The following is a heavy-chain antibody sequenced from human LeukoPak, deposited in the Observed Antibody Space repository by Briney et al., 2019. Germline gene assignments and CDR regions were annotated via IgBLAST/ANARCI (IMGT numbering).Heavy chain of an antibody. Sequence: SQTLSLTCTVSGDSLSSGTYYWSWLRQPAGKGLEWIGRIYTSGTTHYNPSLKSRVTMSVDTSKNQFSLNLSSVAAADTAVYYCARFSSIAAAFDYWGLGTLVTVSS. CDR3: ARFSSIAAAFDY. D-gene: IGHD6-13*01. CDR1: GDSLSSGTYY. CDR2: IYTSGTT. V-gene: IGHV4-61*02. J-gene: IGHJ4*02.